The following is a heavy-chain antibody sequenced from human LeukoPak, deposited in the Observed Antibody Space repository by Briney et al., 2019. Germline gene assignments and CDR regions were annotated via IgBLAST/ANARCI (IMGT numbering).Heavy chain of an antibody. D-gene: IGHD3-10*01. CDR1: GGYMSSYY. J-gene: IGHJ4*02. CDR3: ARHYYGSGSYYSNFDY. V-gene: IGHV4-59*08. CDR2: IYYSGST. Sequence: SETLSLTCTVSGGYMSSYYWSWIRQPPGKGLEWIGYIYYSGSTNYHPSLKSRVTISVDTSKNQFSLKLSSVTAADTAVYYCARHYYGSGSYYSNFDYWGQGTLVTVSS.